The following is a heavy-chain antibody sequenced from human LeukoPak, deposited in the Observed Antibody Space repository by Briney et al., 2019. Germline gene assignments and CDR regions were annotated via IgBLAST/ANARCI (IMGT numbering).Heavy chain of an antibody. Sequence: GGSLRLSCAASGFTFSSYAMSWVRQAPGKGLEWVSAISVSGGSTYYADSVKGRFTISRDNSKNTLYLQMNSLRAEDTAVYYCANEDSSGYYLAEFDIWGQGTMVTVSS. J-gene: IGHJ3*02. CDR3: ANEDSSGYYLAEFDI. V-gene: IGHV3-23*01. CDR1: GFTFSSYA. D-gene: IGHD3-22*01. CDR2: ISVSGGST.